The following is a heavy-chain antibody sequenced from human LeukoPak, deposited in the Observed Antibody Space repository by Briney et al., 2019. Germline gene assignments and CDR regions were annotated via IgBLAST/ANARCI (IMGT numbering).Heavy chain of an antibody. CDR1: GASMKSHY. D-gene: IGHD5-18*01. Sequence: PSETLSLTCTVSGASMKSHYWSWLRQSAEKGLEWIGRIYDNGGTDYTPSLQSRVAVFRDMSRNQVLLNLTSVTAADTAVYFCAKVVRGYFDPWGQGISVIVSS. CDR3: AKVVRGYFDP. CDR2: IYDNGGT. V-gene: IGHV4-4*07. J-gene: IGHJ5*02.